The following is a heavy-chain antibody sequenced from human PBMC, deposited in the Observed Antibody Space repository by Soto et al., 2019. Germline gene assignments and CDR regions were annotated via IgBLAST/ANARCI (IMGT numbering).Heavy chain of an antibody. CDR1: GYTLTELS. D-gene: IGHD6-19*01. CDR2: FDPEDGET. Sequence: ASVKVSCKVSGYTLTELSMHWVRQAPGKGLEWMGGFDPEDGETIYAQKFQGRVTMTEDTSTDTAYMELSSLRSEDTAVYYCGTGSLRPPQYSSGWCPLDFCSQGTLVTVSS. CDR3: GTGSLRPPQYSSGWCPLDF. V-gene: IGHV1-24*01. J-gene: IGHJ4*02.